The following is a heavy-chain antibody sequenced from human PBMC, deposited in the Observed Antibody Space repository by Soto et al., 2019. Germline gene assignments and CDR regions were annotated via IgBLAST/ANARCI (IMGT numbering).Heavy chain of an antibody. J-gene: IGHJ6*02. CDR3: ARESTATTLFGMDV. V-gene: IGHV3-74*01. CDR1: GFTFSSYW. D-gene: IGHD1-1*01. Sequence: GGSLRLSCAASGFTFSSYWMHWVRQVPGKGLVWVSRINSDGSSTNYADSVKGRFTISRDNAKNTLYLQMNSLRAEDTAVYYCARESTATTLFGMDVWGQGTTVTVSS. CDR2: INSDGSST.